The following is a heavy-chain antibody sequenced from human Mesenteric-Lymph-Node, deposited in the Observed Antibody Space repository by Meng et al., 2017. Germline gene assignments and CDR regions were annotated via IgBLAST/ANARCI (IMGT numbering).Heavy chain of an antibody. V-gene: IGHV1-3*01. J-gene: IGHJ5*02. CDR3: ARCIAVAGNWFDP. Sequence: QVHLVQSGAEVKKPGASVKVSCKASGHTFTTYAIHWVRQAPGQRLEWVGWINAGNGNTRYSQKFQGRVSITRDTSASTAYMELSSLRSEDTAVYYCARCIAVAGNWFDPWGQGTLVTVSS. CDR2: INAGNGNT. D-gene: IGHD6-19*01. CDR1: GHTFTTYA.